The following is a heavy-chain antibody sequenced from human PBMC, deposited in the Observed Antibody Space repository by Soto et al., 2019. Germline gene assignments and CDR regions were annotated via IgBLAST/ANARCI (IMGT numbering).Heavy chain of an antibody. Sequence: ETLSLTCTVSGGSISSYYWSWIRQPPGKGLEWIGHIYYSGSTNYNPSLKSRVTISVDTSKNQFSLKLSSVTAADTAVYYCARYSRSGAFDIWGQGTMVTVSS. V-gene: IGHV4-59*08. CDR3: ARYSRSGAFDI. J-gene: IGHJ3*02. CDR1: GGSISSYY. D-gene: IGHD4-4*01. CDR2: IYYSGST.